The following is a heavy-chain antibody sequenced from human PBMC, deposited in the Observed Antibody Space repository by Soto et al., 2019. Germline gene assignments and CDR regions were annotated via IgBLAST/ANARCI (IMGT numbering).Heavy chain of an antibody. V-gene: IGHV3-13*01. J-gene: IGHJ5*02. CDR2: IGTLSDA. CDR1: GFIFSTFD. Sequence: PGGSLRLSCAAPGFIFSTFDIHWVRQAPGKGLEWVSGIGTLSDAVYAASVQGRFTISRQNDKNSVYLQMNSLRAGDTAVYYCARGRSFSYGSTPPPRFDPRGQGTLVTAPQ. D-gene: IGHD3-10*01. CDR3: ARGRSFSYGSTPPPRFDP.